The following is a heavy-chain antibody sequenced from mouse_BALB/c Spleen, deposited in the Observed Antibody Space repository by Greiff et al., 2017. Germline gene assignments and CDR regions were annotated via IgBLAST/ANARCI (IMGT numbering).Heavy chain of an antibody. J-gene: IGHJ4*01. D-gene: IGHD3-1*01. Sequence: QVQLQESGPGLVAPSQSLSITCTVSGFSLTGYGVNWVRQPPGKGLEWLGMIWGDGSTDYNSALKSRLSISKDNSKSQVFLKMNSLQTDDTARYYCARDGASGYPFYYAMDYWGQGTSVTVSS. V-gene: IGHV2-6-7*01. CDR1: GFSLTGYG. CDR2: IWGDGST. CDR3: ARDGASGYPFYYAMDY.